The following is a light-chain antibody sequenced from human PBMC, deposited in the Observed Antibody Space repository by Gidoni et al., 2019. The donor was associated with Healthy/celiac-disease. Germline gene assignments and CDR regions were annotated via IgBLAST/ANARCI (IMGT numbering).Light chain of an antibody. CDR1: QGISSA. CDR3: RQFNSYPVT. V-gene: IGKV1-13*02. J-gene: IGKJ3*01. Sequence: AIQLTQSPSSLSASVGDRVTITCRASQGISSALAWYQQKPGKAPKLLIYDASSLESGVPSRFSGSGSGTDVTLTISSLQPEDVATYYCRQFNSYPVTFGPGTKVEIK. CDR2: DAS.